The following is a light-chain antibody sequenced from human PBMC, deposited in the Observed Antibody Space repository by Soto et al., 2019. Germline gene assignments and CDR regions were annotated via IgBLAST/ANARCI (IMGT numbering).Light chain of an antibody. CDR3: RSYTTSSTQV. CDR2: EVS. Sequence: QSALTQPASVSGSPGQSITISCTGTSSDVGGYNYVSWYQQHPGKAPKLMIYEVSNRPSGVSNRFSGSKSGNTASLAISGLQAEDEADYYCRSYTTSSTQVFGGGTQLTVL. CDR1: SSDVGGYNY. J-gene: IGLJ3*02. V-gene: IGLV2-14*01.